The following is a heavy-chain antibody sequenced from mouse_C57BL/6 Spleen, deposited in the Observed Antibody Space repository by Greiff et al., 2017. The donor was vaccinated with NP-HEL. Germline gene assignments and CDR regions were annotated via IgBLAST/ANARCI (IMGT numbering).Heavy chain of an antibody. J-gene: IGHJ2*01. D-gene: IGHD2-2*01. Sequence: VQVVESGAELVKPGASVKISCKASGYAFSSYWMNWVKQRPGKGLEWIGQIYPGDGDTNYNGKFKGKATLTADKSSSTAYMQLSSLTSEDSAVYFCAREGSTMVTTYFDYWGQGTTLTVSS. CDR3: AREGSTMVTTYFDY. CDR2: IYPGDGDT. CDR1: GYAFSSYW. V-gene: IGHV1-80*01.